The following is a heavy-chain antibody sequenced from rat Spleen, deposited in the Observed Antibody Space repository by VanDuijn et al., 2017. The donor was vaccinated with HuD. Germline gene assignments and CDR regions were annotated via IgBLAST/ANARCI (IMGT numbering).Heavy chain of an antibody. J-gene: IGHJ4*01. Sequence: EVQLVESGGGAVQPGRSMKLSCAASGLSFSNYGMAWVRQAPTKGLEWVATISYDGSSTYYRASVKGRFTISRDSSKSTLYLQMDSLRSEDTATYYCARHIARMNAMDAGGQGASVTVSS. CDR3: ARHIARMNAMDA. V-gene: IGHV5-29*01. CDR1: GLSFSNYG. CDR2: ISYDGSST.